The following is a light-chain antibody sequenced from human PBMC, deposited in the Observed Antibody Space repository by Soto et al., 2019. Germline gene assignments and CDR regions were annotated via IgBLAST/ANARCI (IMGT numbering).Light chain of an antibody. Sequence: QSALTQPASVSGSPGQSITISCTGTSSDVGGYNYVSWYQQHPGKAPKLMIYDVSNRPSGVSNRFSGSKSGNTASLTISGLRAEDGAVYYCSSYTSSSSYVFGTGTRLPS. CDR2: DVS. CDR3: SSYTSSSSYV. CDR1: SSDVGGYNY. V-gene: IGLV2-14*01. J-gene: IGLJ1*01.